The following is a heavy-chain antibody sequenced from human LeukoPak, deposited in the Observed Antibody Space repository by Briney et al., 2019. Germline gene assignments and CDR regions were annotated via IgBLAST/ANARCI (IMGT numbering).Heavy chain of an antibody. CDR2: INPTSGGT. CDR1: GYTSTGYY. D-gene: IGHD1/OR15-1a*01. V-gene: IGHV1-2*02. J-gene: IGHJ3*01. Sequence: ASVKVSCKASGYTSTGYYIHWVRQAPGQGLEWVAWINPTSGGTNYAQKLQDRVTMTRDTSISTVYMELSRLTSDDTAVYYCAREFRTTTWSFDAFDLWGQGTMVTVSS. CDR3: AREFRTTTWSFDAFDL.